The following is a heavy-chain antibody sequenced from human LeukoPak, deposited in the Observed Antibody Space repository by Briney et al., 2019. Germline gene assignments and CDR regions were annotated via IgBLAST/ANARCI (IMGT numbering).Heavy chain of an antibody. D-gene: IGHD4-11*01. CDR2: IGGSGRSI. CDR1: GFTFSTYS. J-gene: IGHJ4*02. V-gene: IGHV3-21*01. CDR3: AREMTTEAVDY. Sequence: RGSLRLSCAASGFTFSTYSMNWVRQAPGKGLEWVSCIGGSGRSIYYADSVKGRFTISRDNAKNSLYLQMNSLRAEDTAVYYCAREMTTEAVDYWGQGTLVTVSS.